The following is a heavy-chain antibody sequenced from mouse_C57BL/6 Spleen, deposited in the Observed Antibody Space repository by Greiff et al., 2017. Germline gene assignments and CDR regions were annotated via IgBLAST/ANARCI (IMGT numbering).Heavy chain of an antibody. CDR2: INPNNGGT. V-gene: IGHV1-22*01. Sequence: EVQLQQSGPELVKPGASVKMSCKASGYTFTDYNMHWVKQSHGKSLEWIGYINPNNGGTSYNQKFKGKATLTVNKSSSTAYMELRSLTSEDSAVYYCARWELLWSLYAMDYWGQGTSVTVSS. CDR3: ARWELLWSLYAMDY. CDR1: GYTFTDYN. J-gene: IGHJ4*01. D-gene: IGHD2-1*01.